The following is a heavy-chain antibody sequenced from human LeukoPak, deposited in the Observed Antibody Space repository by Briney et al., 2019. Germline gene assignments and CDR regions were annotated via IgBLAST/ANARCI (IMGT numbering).Heavy chain of an antibody. Sequence: ESGPTLVKPTQTLTLTCTFSGFSLSTRGMGVSWIRQPPGKALEWLARIDWDDDKFYSTSLKTRLTISKDTSKNQVVLTMTNMDPVDTATYYCALTTVTYDAFDIWGQGTMVTVSS. J-gene: IGHJ3*02. V-gene: IGHV2-70*17. D-gene: IGHD4-17*01. CDR2: IDWDDDK. CDR3: ALTTVTYDAFDI. CDR1: GFSLSTRGMG.